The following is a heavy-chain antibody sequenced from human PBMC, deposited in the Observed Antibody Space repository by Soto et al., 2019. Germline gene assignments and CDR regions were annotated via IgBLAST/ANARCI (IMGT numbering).Heavy chain of an antibody. D-gene: IGHD4-4*01. Sequence: QITLKESGPSLGKPTQTLTLTCTFSGFSLRRTGEGVGWIRQPPGKALEWLALIYWDDDKRYSPSLKSRLTVTKDTSKNRVVLTLTNMDPVDTATYYCALARYSNFDYWGQGTLVTVSS. CDR2: IYWDDDK. V-gene: IGHV2-5*02. CDR1: GFSLRRTGEG. CDR3: ALARYSNFDY. J-gene: IGHJ4*02.